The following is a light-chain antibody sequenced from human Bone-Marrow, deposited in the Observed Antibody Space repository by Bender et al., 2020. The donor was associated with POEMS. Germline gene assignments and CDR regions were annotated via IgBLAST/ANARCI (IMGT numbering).Light chain of an antibody. J-gene: IGLJ2*01. CDR2: GVT. CDR1: SSDVGTYNL. V-gene: IGLV2-23*02. CDR3: CSYAGSSTPVV. Sequence: QSALTQPASVSGSPGQSITISCTGTSSDVGTYNLVSWYQQHPGQAPKLMIYGVTQRPSGVSNRFSASKSGNTASLTISGLQAEDEADYYCCSYAGSSTPVVFGGGTKLTVL.